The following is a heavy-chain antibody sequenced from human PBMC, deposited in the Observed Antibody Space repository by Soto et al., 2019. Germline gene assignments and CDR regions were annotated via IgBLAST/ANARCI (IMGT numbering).Heavy chain of an antibody. CDR3: ARVIAAAVNWFDP. CDR1: GGSISSSNW. V-gene: IGHV4-4*02. J-gene: IGHJ5*02. CDR2: IYHSGST. Sequence: SETLSLTCTVSGGSISSSNWWSWVRQPPGKGLEWIGEIYHSGSTNYNPSLKSRVTISVDKSKNQFSLKLSSVTAADTAVYYCARVIAAAVNWFDPWGQGTLVTVSS. D-gene: IGHD6-13*01.